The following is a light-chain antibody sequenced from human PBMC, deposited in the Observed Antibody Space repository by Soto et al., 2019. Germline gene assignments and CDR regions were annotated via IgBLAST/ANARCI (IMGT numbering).Light chain of an antibody. CDR3: SSLTSNRINV. J-gene: IGLJ1*01. Sequence: QSALTQPTSVSGSPGQSITISCTGNHNDIGTYDYVSWYQQHPGRAPRLLIHGVTTRPSGISDRFSASKSGLTASLTISGLQPEDEADYYCSSLTSNRINVFGPGTKVTVL. CDR1: HNDIGTYDY. CDR2: GVT. V-gene: IGLV2-14*03.